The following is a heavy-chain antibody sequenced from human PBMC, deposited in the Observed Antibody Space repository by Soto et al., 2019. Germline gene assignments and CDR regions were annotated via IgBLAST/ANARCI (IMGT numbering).Heavy chain of an antibody. J-gene: IGHJ4*02. CDR3: ARAIGGTYGSGSYYTTKSLKAFDY. Sequence: SEILSLTYTVSGGSISSVGYYWSWIRQHPGKGLEWIGYIYYSGSTYDNPSLKSRVTISVDTSKNQFSLKLSSVTAADTAVYYCARAIGGTYGSGSYYTTKSLKAFDYWGQGTLVTVSS. CDR1: GGSISSVGYY. V-gene: IGHV4-31*03. CDR2: IYYSGST. D-gene: IGHD3-10*01.